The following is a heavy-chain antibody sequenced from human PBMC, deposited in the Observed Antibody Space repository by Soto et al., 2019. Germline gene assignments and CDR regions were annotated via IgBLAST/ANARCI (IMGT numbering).Heavy chain of an antibody. CDR3: AKGPILTPGAFDY. CDR2: ISGSGGST. V-gene: IGHV3-23*01. D-gene: IGHD1-1*01. Sequence: EVQLLESGGGLVQPGGSLRLSCAASGFTFSSYAMRWVRQAPGKGLEWVSAISGSGGSTYYADSVKGRFTISRVNSKNTLYLQMNSLRAEDTAVYYCAKGPILTPGAFDYWGQGTLVTVSS. J-gene: IGHJ4*02. CDR1: GFTFSSYA.